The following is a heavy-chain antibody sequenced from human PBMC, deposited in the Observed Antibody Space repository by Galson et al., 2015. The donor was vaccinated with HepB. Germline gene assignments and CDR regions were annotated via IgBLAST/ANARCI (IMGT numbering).Heavy chain of an antibody. CDR3: ARSFFIAVAGLDY. D-gene: IGHD6-19*01. CDR1: GFTFSSYA. J-gene: IGHJ4*02. Sequence: SLRLSCAASGFTFSSYAMHWVRQAPGKGLEWVAVISYDGSNKYYADSVKGRFTISRDNSKNTLYLQMNSLRAEDTAVYYCARSFFIAVAGLDYWGQGTLVTVSS. V-gene: IGHV3-30*04. CDR2: ISYDGSNK.